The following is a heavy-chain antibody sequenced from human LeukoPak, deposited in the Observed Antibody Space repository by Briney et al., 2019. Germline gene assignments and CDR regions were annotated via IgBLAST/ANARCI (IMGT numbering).Heavy chain of an antibody. Sequence: PGGSLRLSCAASGFTFSNYAMNWVRQAPGKGLEWVAVISYDGSKKYYADSVKGRFTISRDNSNNTLYVQMDSLRAEDTAVYYCARWKSLKGTLDYWGQGTLLTVSS. CDR2: ISYDGSKK. CDR3: ARWKSLKGTLDY. CDR1: GFTFSNYA. J-gene: IGHJ4*02. V-gene: IGHV3-30*04. D-gene: IGHD1-7*01.